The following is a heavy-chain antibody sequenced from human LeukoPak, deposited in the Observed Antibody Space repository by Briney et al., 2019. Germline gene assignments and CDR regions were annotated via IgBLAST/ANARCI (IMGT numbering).Heavy chain of an antibody. J-gene: IGHJ4*02. D-gene: IGHD6-6*01. V-gene: IGHV3-21*01. CDR1: GFTFSSYS. Sequence: SGGSLRLSCAASGFTFSSYSMNWVRQAPGKGLEWVSSISSSSSYIYYADSVKGRFTISRDNAKNSLYLQMNSLRAEDTAVYYCAREIYSSSSFDYWGQGTLVTVSS. CDR2: ISSSSSYI. CDR3: AREIYSSSSFDY.